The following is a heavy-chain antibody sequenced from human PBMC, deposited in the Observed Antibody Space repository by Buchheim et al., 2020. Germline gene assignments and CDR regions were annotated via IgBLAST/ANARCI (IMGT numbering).Heavy chain of an antibody. D-gene: IGHD6-13*01. CDR3: AKGREGSSSWRGDY. J-gene: IGHJ4*02. V-gene: IGHV3-30*18. Sequence: QVQLVESGGGVVQPGRSLRLSCAASGFTFSSYGMHWVRQAPGKGLEWVAAISYDGSNKYYADSVKGRFTISRDNSKNTLYLQMNSLRAEDTAVYYCAKGREGSSSWRGDYWGQGTL. CDR1: GFTFSSYG. CDR2: ISYDGSNK.